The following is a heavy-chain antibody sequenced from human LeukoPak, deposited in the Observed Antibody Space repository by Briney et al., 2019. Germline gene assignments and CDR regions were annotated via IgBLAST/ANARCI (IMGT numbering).Heavy chain of an antibody. CDR3: AKDRDGLH. Sequence: GGSLRLSCAASGFTFSSFAVSWVRQAPGKGLEWVSGISGSGDRTDYADSVKGRFTISRDNSKNTLYLQMNSLRAEDTAVYYCAKDRDGLHWGQGTLVTVSS. D-gene: IGHD5-24*01. V-gene: IGHV3-23*01. J-gene: IGHJ4*02. CDR1: GFTFSSFA. CDR2: ISGSGDRT.